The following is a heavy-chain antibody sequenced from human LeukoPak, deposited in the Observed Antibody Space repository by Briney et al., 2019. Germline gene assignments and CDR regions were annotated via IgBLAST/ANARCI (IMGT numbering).Heavy chain of an antibody. J-gene: IGHJ4*02. CDR2: IYYSGST. Sequence: SETLSLTCTVSGGSISSYYWSWIRQPPGKGLEWIGYIYYSGSTNYNPSLKSRVTISVDTSKNQFSLKLSSVTAADTAVYYCASSDLVGYYFDYWGQGTLVTVSS. D-gene: IGHD3-3*01. V-gene: IGHV4-59*08. CDR3: ASSDLVGYYFDY. CDR1: GGSISSYY.